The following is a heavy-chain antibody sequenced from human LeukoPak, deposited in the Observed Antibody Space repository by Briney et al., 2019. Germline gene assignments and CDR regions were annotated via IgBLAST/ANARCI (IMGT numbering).Heavy chain of an antibody. V-gene: IGHV1-2*02. D-gene: IGHD1-1*01. CDR2: INPNSGGT. CDR1: GYTFAGFY. Sequence: GASVKVSCEASGYTFAGFYMRGVPQAPGQGVGWRGWINPNSGGTNYAQKFKGRVTMTSDTYISTAYMELSRLRSDDTAVYYCARVGATGTTSPFDYWGQGTLVTVSS. CDR3: ARVGATGTTSPFDY. J-gene: IGHJ4*02.